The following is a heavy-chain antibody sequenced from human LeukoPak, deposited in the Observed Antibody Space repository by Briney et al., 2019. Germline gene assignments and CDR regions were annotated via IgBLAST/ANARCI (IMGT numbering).Heavy chain of an antibody. V-gene: IGHV4-39*01. Sequence: SETLSLTCTVSGGSISSRSYYWGWIRQPPGKGLEWIGSIYYSGGAYYNPCLKSRVTISVDTSKNQFSLKLSSVTAADTAVYYCARRGNGYNPPYYFDSWGQGTLVTVSS. CDR3: ARRGNGYNPPYYFDS. CDR1: GGSISSRSYY. D-gene: IGHD5-24*01. J-gene: IGHJ4*02. CDR2: IYYSGGA.